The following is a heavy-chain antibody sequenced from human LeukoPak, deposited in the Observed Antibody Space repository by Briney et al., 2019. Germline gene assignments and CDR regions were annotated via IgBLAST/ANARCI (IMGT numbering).Heavy chain of an antibody. CDR3: ARVSTHCSSTSCYRAFDI. Sequence: SETLSLTCTVSGGSISSGGYYWSWIRQHPGKGLEWIGYIYYSGGTYYNPSLKSRVTISVDTSKNQFSLKLSSVTAADTAVYYCARVSTHCSSTSCYRAFDIWGQGTMVTVSS. D-gene: IGHD2-2*01. CDR1: GGSISSGGYY. J-gene: IGHJ3*02. CDR2: IYYSGGT. V-gene: IGHV4-31*03.